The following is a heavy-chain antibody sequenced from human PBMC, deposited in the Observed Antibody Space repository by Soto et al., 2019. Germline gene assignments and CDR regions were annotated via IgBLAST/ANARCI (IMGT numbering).Heavy chain of an antibody. D-gene: IGHD6-25*01. Sequence: ASVKVSCKASGYTFTSYDINWVRQATGQGLEWMGWMNPNSGNTGYAQKFQGRVTMTRNTSISTAYMELSSLRSEDTAVYYCARTDAANHHYYYYYMDVWGKGTTVTVSS. J-gene: IGHJ6*03. CDR3: ARTDAANHHYYYYYMDV. CDR1: GYTFTSYD. CDR2: MNPNSGNT. V-gene: IGHV1-8*01.